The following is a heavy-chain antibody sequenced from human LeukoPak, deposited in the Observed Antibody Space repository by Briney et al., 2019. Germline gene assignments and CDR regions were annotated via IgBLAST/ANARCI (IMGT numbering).Heavy chain of an antibody. V-gene: IGHV3-23*01. CDR3: VRGPWLAYPYYFNY. D-gene: IGHD6-19*01. CDR1: GLSFSNYA. CDR2: IGGTGGNI. J-gene: IGHJ4*02. Sequence: HSGGSLRLSCAASGLSFSNYAMYWVRQAPGKGLEWVSAIGGTGGNIFYTDSVKGRFTISRDNSKNTLYLHMSSLRAEDTAIYYCVRGPWLAYPYYFNYWGQGTLVTVSS.